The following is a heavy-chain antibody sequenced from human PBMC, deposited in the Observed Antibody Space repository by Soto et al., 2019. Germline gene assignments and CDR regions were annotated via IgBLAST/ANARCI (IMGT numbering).Heavy chain of an antibody. Sequence: QVQLVESGGGVVQPGRSLRLSCAASGFTFSSYGMHWVRQAPGKGLEWVAVIWYDGTNKYYADSVKGRFTISRDNSKNPLYLQMNSLRAEDTAVYYCARTHDIAPYYFDYWGQGSLVTGSS. D-gene: IGHD3-9*01. V-gene: IGHV3-33*01. CDR2: IWYDGTNK. J-gene: IGHJ4*02. CDR3: ARTHDIAPYYFDY. CDR1: GFTFSSYG.